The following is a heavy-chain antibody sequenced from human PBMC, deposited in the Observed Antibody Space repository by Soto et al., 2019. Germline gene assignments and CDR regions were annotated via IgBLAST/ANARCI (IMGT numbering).Heavy chain of an antibody. Sequence: QEQLVESGGGVVRPGKSLRLSCEASGFNFTYNAMHWVRQAPGNGLEWVAVISFNGRKKFYARSVKGRFTISRDNSKNTLYLQINNLRPGDTAVYYCARDWLRRDDILTPSWNFNLWGQGTLVTAS. J-gene: IGHJ2*01. D-gene: IGHD3-9*01. CDR3: ARDWLRRDDILTPSWNFNL. CDR1: GFNFTYNA. CDR2: ISFNGRKK. V-gene: IGHV3-30*04.